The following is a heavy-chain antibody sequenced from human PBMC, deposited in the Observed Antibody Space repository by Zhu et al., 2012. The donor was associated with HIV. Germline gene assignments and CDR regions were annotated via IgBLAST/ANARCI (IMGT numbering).Heavy chain of an antibody. D-gene: IGHD3-16*01. Sequence: QVQLQESGPGLVKPSETLSLTCTVSGGSISSSSYYWGWIRQPPGKGLEWIGSIYYSGSTYYNPSLKSRVTISVDTSKNQFSLKLSSVTAADTAVYYCARHAGSLGTSYYYYYYGMDVWGQGTTVTVSS. V-gene: IGHV4-39*07. J-gene: IGHJ6*02. CDR3: ARHAGSLGTSYYYYYYGMDV. CDR1: GGSISSSSYY. CDR2: IYYSGST.